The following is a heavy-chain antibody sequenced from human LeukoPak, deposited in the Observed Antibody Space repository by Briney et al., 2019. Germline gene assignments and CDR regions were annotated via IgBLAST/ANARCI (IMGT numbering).Heavy chain of an antibody. CDR3: ARARLWSGYFFNWFDP. CDR1: GGSFSGYY. J-gene: IGHJ5*02. V-gene: IGHV4-34*01. D-gene: IGHD3-3*01. Sequence: SETLSLTCAVYGGSFSGYYWSWIRQPPGKGLEWIGEINHSGSTNYNPSLKSRVTISVDTSKNQFSLKLSSVTAADTAVYYCARARLWSGYFFNWFDPWGQGTLVTVSS. CDR2: INHSGST.